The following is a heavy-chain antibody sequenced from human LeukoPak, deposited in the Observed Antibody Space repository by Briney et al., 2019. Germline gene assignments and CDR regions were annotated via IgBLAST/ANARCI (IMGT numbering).Heavy chain of an antibody. V-gene: IGHV4-39*01. J-gene: IGHJ3*02. Sequence: PSETLSLTCTVSGGSISSRSYYWGWVRQPPGKGLEWTGSIHYSGSTYYDASFKSRVIMSVDTSKNQFSLKLSSVTAADTAVYYCARHYRGALAGTMGAFDIWGQGTMVTVSS. D-gene: IGHD6-19*01. CDR3: ARHYRGALAGTMGAFDI. CDR1: GGSISSRSYY. CDR2: IHYSGST.